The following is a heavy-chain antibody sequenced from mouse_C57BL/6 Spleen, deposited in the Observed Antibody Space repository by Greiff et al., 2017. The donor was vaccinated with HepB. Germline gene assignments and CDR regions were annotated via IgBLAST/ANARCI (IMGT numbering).Heavy chain of an antibody. J-gene: IGHJ4*01. CDR2: ISDGGSYT. CDR3: ARDKTLDYAMDY. CDR1: GFTFSSYA. Sequence: EVKLVESGGGLVKPGGSLKLSCAASGFTFSSYAMSWVRQTPEKRLEWVATISDGGSYTYYPDNVKGRFTISRDNAKNNLYLQMSHLKSEDTAMYYCARDKTLDYAMDYWGQGTSVTVSS. D-gene: IGHD6-1*01. V-gene: IGHV5-4*01.